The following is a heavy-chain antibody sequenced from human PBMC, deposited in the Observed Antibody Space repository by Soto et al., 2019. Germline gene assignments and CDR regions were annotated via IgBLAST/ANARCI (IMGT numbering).Heavy chain of an antibody. CDR2: ISANNGNT. CDR3: ARSAPFDIYAITPVAF. Sequence: QVRLVQSGPEVKKPGASVKVSCKASGYTFTTFGISWVRQAPGQGLEWVGWISANNGNTKYSQKFQGRVSLTTETSASTSYMELRSLRSDDTAVYYCARSAPFDIYAITPVAFWGQGTLVTVYS. CDR1: GYTFTTFG. D-gene: IGHD3-9*01. V-gene: IGHV1-18*01. J-gene: IGHJ4*02.